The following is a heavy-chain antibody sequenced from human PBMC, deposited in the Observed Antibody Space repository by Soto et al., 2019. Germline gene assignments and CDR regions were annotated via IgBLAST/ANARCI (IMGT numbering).Heavy chain of an antibody. CDR2: ISAYNGNT. D-gene: IGHD6-6*01. J-gene: IGHJ5*02. CDR3: ARDREAARPGWFDP. Sequence: QVQLVQSGAEVKKPGASVKVSYKASGYTFTTYGLSWVRQPPGQGLEWLGWISAYNGNTNYAQMFQGRVTMTTDTPTSTAYMELRSLTSDDTAVYYCARDREAARPGWFDPWGQGTLVTVSS. CDR1: GYTFTTYG. V-gene: IGHV1-18*04.